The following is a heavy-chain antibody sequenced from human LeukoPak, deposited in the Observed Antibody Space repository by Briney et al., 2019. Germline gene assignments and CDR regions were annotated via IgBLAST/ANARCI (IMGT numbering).Heavy chain of an antibody. Sequence: GGPLRLSCAASGFTFNDYAVTWVRQAPGKGLEWVSSITASGGSTYYADSVRGRFTISRDNSKNTLYLQMNSLRAEDTAVYYCAKREYSSGSYGLDVWGQGTTVIVSS. D-gene: IGHD6-19*01. V-gene: IGHV3-23*01. CDR1: GFTFNDYA. CDR3: AKREYSSGSYGLDV. CDR2: ITASGGST. J-gene: IGHJ6*02.